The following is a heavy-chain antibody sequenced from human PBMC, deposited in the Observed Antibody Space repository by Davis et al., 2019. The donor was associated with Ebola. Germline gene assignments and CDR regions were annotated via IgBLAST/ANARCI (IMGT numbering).Heavy chain of an antibody. Sequence: GGSLRLSCAASGFTFSSYWMSWVRQAPGKGLEWVANIKQDGSEKYYVDSVKGRFTISRDNAKNSLYLQMKSLRDEDTAVYYCARDVVGASFDYWGQGTLVTVSS. CDR2: IKQDGSEK. J-gene: IGHJ4*02. D-gene: IGHD1-26*01. CDR1: GFTFSSYW. CDR3: ARDVVGASFDY. V-gene: IGHV3-7*01.